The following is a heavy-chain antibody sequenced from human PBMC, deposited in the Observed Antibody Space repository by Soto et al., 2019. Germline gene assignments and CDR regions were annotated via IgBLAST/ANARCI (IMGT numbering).Heavy chain of an antibody. CDR3: ASDYDYSGGTSGGMDV. Sequence: DVQLVESGGGLIQPGGSLRLSCAASGFTVSNNYMSWVRQGPGKGLEWVSTIYRGDSTYYADSVKGRFTISRDNSKNTLYLQMNSLRAEDTAVYYCASDYDYSGGTSGGMDVWGQGTTVTVSS. CDR2: IYRGDST. V-gene: IGHV3-53*01. CDR1: GFTVSNNY. D-gene: IGHD3-22*01. J-gene: IGHJ6*02.